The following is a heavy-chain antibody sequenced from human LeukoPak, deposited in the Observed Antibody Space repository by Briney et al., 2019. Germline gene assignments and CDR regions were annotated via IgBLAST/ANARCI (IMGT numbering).Heavy chain of an antibody. J-gene: IGHJ4*02. D-gene: IGHD3-10*01. CDR2: MNPNSGNT. CDR3: ARGYYYGSGSSARGDY. CDR1: GYTFTSYD. V-gene: IGHV1-8*01. Sequence: ASVKVSCKASGYTFTSYDINWVRQAHGQGLEWMGWMNPNSGNTGYAQKFQGRVTMTRNTSISTAYMELSSLRSEDTAVYYCARGYYYGSGSSARGDYWGQGTLVTVSS.